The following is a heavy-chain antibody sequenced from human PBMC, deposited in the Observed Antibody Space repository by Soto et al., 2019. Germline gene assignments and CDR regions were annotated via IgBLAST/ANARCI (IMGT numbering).Heavy chain of an antibody. Sequence: ASVKVSCKASGYTFTSYYINWVRQATGQGLEWMGWMNPNSGNTGYAQKFQGRVTMTRNTSISTAYMELSSLRSEDTAVYYCARGLGDTDYYYYYYMDVWGKGTTVTVSS. CDR2: MNPNSGNT. CDR3: ARGLGDTDYYYYYYMDV. D-gene: IGHD3-10*01. J-gene: IGHJ6*03. V-gene: IGHV1-8*01. CDR1: GYTFTSYY.